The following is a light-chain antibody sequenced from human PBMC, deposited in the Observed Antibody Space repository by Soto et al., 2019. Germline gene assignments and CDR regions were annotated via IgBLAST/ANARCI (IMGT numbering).Light chain of an antibody. CDR2: DAY. V-gene: IGKV3-11*01. CDR1: QSVDRY. J-gene: IGKJ2*02. Sequence: EVVLTQSPDTLSLSPGETATLSCRASQSVDRYLAWYQQKVGQAPRLLIYDAYTLATGVGSRFTGSGSATDFILTSTRLEPEDVADYYCQQRGKWPSTFGPGTKLEMK. CDR3: QQRGKWPST.